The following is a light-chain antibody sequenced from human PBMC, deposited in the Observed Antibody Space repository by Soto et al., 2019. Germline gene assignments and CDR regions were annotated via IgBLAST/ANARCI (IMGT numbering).Light chain of an antibody. Sequence: DVVMTQSPLSLPVTLGQPASISCRSSQSLVYSDGNTYLNWFQQRPGQSPRRLIYKISNRDSRARDRVSGSGLGTDFSLNISRVEAEDVSVYYCMHGTHWPWTFGEGSKVEIK. CDR3: MHGTHWPWT. J-gene: IGKJ1*01. V-gene: IGKV2-30*01. CDR2: KIS. CDR1: QSLVYSDGNTY.